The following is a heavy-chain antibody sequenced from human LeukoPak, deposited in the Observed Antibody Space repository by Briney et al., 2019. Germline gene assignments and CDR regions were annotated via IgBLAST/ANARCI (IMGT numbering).Heavy chain of an antibody. CDR2: IYYSGST. CDR3: ARAGDYVVVPAATYLDY. Sequence: SETLSLTCTVSGGSISSSSYYWGWIRQPPGKGLEWIGSIYYSGSTYYNPSLKSRVTISVDTSKNQFSLKLSSVTAADTAVYYCARAGDYVVVPAATYLDYWGQGTLVTVSS. D-gene: IGHD2-2*01. J-gene: IGHJ4*02. CDR1: GGSISSSSYY. V-gene: IGHV4-39*01.